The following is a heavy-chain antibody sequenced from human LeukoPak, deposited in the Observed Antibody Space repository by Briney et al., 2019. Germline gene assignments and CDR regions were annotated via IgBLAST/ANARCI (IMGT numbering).Heavy chain of an antibody. V-gene: IGHV3-53*01. CDR3: ARLILWQTSNASDL. J-gene: IGHJ3*01. CDR1: GFTVTNNY. D-gene: IGHD3-16*01. CDR2: IFSNDNT. Sequence: GGSLRLSCAASGFTVTNNYMCWVRQAPGKGLEWVSVIFSNDNTYHADSVKGRFAISRDTSKNTLYLQMNSLRAEDTAVYYCARLILWQTSNASDLWGRGTMVTVSA.